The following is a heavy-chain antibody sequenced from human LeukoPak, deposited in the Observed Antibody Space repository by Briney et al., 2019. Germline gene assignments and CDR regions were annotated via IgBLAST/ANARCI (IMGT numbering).Heavy chain of an antibody. CDR2: IYSGGST. CDR1: GFTVSSNY. J-gene: IGHJ6*03. V-gene: IGHV3-66*02. CDR3: ASHIYYYYYMDV. Sequence: GGSLRLSCAASGFTVSSNYMSWVRQAPGNGLEWVSVIYSGGSTYYADSVKGRFTISRDNSKNTLYLQMNSLRAEDSAVYYCASHIYYYYYMDVWGKGTTVTVSS. D-gene: IGHD2-21*01.